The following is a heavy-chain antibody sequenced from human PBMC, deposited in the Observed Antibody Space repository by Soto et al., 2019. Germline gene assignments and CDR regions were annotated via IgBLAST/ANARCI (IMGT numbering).Heavy chain of an antibody. J-gene: IGHJ6*03. D-gene: IGHD3-22*01. V-gene: IGHV4-34*01. CDR2: INHSGST. CDR1: GGSFSGYY. Sequence: PSETLSLTCAVYGGSFSGYYWSWIRQPPGKGLEWIGEINHSGSTNYNPSLKSRVTISVDTSKNQFSLKLSSVTAADTAVYYCARVTKGRVIPDFYYYYYMDVWGKGTTVTVS. CDR3: ARVTKGRVIPDFYYYYYMDV.